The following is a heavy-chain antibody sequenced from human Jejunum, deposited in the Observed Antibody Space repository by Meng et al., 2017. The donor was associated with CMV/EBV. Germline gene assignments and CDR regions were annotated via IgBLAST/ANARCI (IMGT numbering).Heavy chain of an antibody. CDR3: AKEGVYDGYAVDY. V-gene: IGHV3-33*03. CDR2: IWADGRNK. CDR1: GFAFSSSV. J-gene: IGHJ4*02. Sequence: AFGFAFSSSVMHWVRQAPGKGLEWVSVIWADGRNKYYGDSVKGRFTVSRDNSKNTLYLHMNSLRAEDTAVYYCAKEGVYDGYAVDYWGQGTLVTVSS. D-gene: IGHD5-24*01.